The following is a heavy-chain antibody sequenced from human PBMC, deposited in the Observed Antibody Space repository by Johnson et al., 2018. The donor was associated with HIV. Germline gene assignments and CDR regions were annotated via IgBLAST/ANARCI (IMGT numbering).Heavy chain of an antibody. CDR1: GFTFSSYA. CDR3: ARDQNIVGANDGFDI. Sequence: QVQLVESGGGVVQPGRSLRLSCTASGFTFSSYAIHWVRQAPGKGLEWVAVISYDGSNKYYADSVKGRFTISRDNSKNTLYLQMNTLRAEDTAVYYCARDQNIVGANDGFDIWGQGTMVTVSS. CDR2: ISYDGSNK. V-gene: IGHV3-30*04. J-gene: IGHJ3*02. D-gene: IGHD1-26*01.